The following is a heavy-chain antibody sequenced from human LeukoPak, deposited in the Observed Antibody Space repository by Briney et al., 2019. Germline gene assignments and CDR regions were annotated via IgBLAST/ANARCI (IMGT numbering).Heavy chain of an antibody. CDR3: ARDPRYCSGGSCQY. V-gene: IGHV1-2*06. Sequence: GASVKVSCKASGYTFTGYYMHWVRQAPGQGLEWMGRINPNSGGTNYAQKFQGRVTMTRDTSISTAYMELSRLRSDDTAVYYCARDPRYCSGGSCQYWGQGTLVTVSP. D-gene: IGHD2-15*01. CDR2: INPNSGGT. J-gene: IGHJ4*02. CDR1: GYTFTGYY.